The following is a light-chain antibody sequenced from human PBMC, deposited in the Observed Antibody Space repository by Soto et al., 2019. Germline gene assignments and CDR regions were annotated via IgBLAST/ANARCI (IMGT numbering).Light chain of an antibody. CDR3: QQYGNSPLT. J-gene: IGKJ3*01. V-gene: IGKV3-20*01. CDR2: DAS. CDR1: QSVSSSS. Sequence: EIVLTQSPGTLSLSPGERATLSCRASQSVSSSSLAWYQHKPGQAPRLLIYDASSRATGIPDRFSGSGSGTDFTLTISRLEPEDFAVYYCQQYGNSPLTFGPGTKVHIK.